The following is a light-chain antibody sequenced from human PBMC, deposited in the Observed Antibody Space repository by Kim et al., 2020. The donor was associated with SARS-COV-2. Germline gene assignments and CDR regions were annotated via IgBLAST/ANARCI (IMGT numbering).Light chain of an antibody. J-gene: IGLJ1*01. CDR1: SVNIGGGYD. CDR2: SNN. V-gene: IGLV1-40*01. CDR3: QSYDSSLNSFV. Sequence: QRVTISCTRGSVNIGGGYDVHWYQQLPGTAPKFLIYSNNNRPSGVPDRFSAFKSGTSASLAITGLQAEDEAGDYCQSYDSSLNSFVFGSGTKVTVL.